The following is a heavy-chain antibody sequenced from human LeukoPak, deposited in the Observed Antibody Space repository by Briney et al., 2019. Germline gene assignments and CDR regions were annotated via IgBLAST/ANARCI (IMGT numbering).Heavy chain of an antibody. V-gene: IGHV4-38-2*02. D-gene: IGHD1-1*01. CDR3: ARIRHGDNLDGGGGWFDP. Sequence: SETLSLTCTVSGYSISSGYYWGWIRQPPGKGLEWIGSIYHSGSTYYNPSLKSRVTISVDTSKNQFSLKLSSVTAADTAWYYCARIRHGDNLDGGGGWFDPWGQGTLVTVSS. CDR1: GYSISSGYY. J-gene: IGHJ5*02. CDR2: IYHSGST.